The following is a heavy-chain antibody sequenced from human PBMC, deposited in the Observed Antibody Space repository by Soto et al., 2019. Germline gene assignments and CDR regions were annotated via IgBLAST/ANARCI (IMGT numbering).Heavy chain of an antibody. V-gene: IGHV5-51*01. Sequence: GESLKISCEASGFSFDIYWIGWVRQLPGKGTEWMGIINPGDSDARYSPSFQGQVTFSADKSISTAYLHWSSLKASGTATYYCARLAVGYDSSGYYIDHWGQGTLVTVSS. CDR1: GFSFDIYW. J-gene: IGHJ4*02. D-gene: IGHD3-22*01. CDR2: INPGDSDA. CDR3: ARLAVGYDSSGYYIDH.